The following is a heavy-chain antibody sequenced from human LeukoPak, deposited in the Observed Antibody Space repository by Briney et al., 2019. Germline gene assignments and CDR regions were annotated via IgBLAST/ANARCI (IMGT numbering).Heavy chain of an antibody. CDR2: ISAYNGNT. CDR3: AREVGGIAAAGTLSDY. CDR1: GYTFTSYG. J-gene: IGHJ4*02. D-gene: IGHD6-13*01. Sequence: ASVKVSCTASGYTFTSYGISWVRQAPGQGLEWMGWISAYNGNTNYAQKLQGRVTMTTDTSTSTAYMELSSLRSEDTAVYYCAREVGGIAAAGTLSDYWGQGTLVTVSS. V-gene: IGHV1-18*01.